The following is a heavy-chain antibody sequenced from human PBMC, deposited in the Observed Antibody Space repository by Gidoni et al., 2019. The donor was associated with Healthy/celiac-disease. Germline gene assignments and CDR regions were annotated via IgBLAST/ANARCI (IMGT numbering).Heavy chain of an antibody. Sequence: QVQLQESGPGLVKPSETQSLTCTVSGGSISSYYWSWIRQPPGKGLEWIGYIYYSGSTNYNPSLKSRVTISVDTSKNQFSLKLSSVTAADTAVYYCARAHGCGGDCYHFDYWGQGTLVTVSS. CDR2: IYYSGST. CDR1: GGSISSYY. D-gene: IGHD2-21*02. J-gene: IGHJ4*02. CDR3: ARAHGCGGDCYHFDY. V-gene: IGHV4-59*01.